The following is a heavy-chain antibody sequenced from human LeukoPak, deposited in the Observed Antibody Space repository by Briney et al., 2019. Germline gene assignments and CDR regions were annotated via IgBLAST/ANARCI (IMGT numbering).Heavy chain of an antibody. CDR1: GFTFSSYG. J-gene: IGHJ4*02. CDR2: IKQEGSEK. V-gene: IGHV3-7*01. CDR3: AREQEKYSDLDY. Sequence: QPGGTLRLSCAASGFTFSSYGMSWVRQAPGKGLEWVANIKQEGSEKYYVDSVKGRFTISRDNAKNSVYLQMNSLRAEDTAVYYCAREQEKYSDLDYWGQGTLVTVSS. D-gene: IGHD1-26*01.